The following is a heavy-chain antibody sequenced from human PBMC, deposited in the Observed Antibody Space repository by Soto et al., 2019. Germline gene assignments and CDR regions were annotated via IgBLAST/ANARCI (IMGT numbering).Heavy chain of an antibody. CDR2: INAGNGNT. J-gene: IGHJ6*02. CDR1: GYTFTSYA. Sequence: GASVKVSCKASGYTFTSYAMHWVRQAPGQRLEWMGWINAGNGNTKYSQKFQGRVTITRDTSASTAYMELSSLRSEDTAAYYCARDTHSYYDFWSGYYGGGYYYYGMDVWGQGTTVTVSS. CDR3: ARDTHSYYDFWSGYYGGGYYYYGMDV. V-gene: IGHV1-3*01. D-gene: IGHD3-3*01.